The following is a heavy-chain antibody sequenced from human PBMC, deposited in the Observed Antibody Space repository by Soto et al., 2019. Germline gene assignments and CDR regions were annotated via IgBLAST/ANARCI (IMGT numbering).Heavy chain of an antibody. CDR2: ISYDGSNK. V-gene: IGHV3-30-3*01. Sequence: VGSLRLSCAASGFTFSSYAMHWVRQAPGKGLEWVAVISYDGSNKYYADSVKGRFTISRDNSKNTLYLQMNSLRAEDTAVYYCGRDRPEYYYDSSGYYYRGRVAYYYGMDVWGQGTTVTVSS. J-gene: IGHJ6*02. CDR3: GRDRPEYYYDSSGYYYRGRVAYYYGMDV. D-gene: IGHD3-22*01. CDR1: GFTFSSYA.